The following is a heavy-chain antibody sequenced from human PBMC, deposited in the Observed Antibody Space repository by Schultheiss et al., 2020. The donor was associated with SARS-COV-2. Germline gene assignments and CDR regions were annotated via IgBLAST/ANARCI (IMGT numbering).Heavy chain of an antibody. J-gene: IGHJ4*02. V-gene: IGHV3-48*03. CDR3: ARDGVAVAGTSRCYD. CDR2: ISSSGSTI. D-gene: IGHD6-19*01. CDR1: GFTFSSYE. Sequence: GGSLRLSCAASGFTFSSYEMNWVRQAPGKGLEWVSYISSSGSTIYYADSVKGRFTISRDNAKNSLYLQMNSLRAEDTAVYYCARDGVAVAGTSRCYDWGQGTLVTVSS.